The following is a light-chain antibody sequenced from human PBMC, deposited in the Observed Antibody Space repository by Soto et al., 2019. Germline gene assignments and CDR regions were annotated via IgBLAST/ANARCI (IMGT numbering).Light chain of an antibody. Sequence: DIQMPQSPSTLSRSVGDRVTITCRASQTISSWLAWYQQKPGKAPKLLIHRASSLGTGVPSRFSGSGSGTDFTLTISSLQPEDFATYYCQQANSFPLTFGGGTKVDI. J-gene: IGKJ4*01. CDR2: RAS. CDR3: QQANSFPLT. CDR1: QTISSW. V-gene: IGKV1-5*03.